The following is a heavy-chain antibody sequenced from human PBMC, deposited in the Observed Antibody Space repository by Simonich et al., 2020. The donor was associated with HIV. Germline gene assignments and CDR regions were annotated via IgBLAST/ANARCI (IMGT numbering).Heavy chain of an antibody. CDR2: IYPGDSDT. D-gene: IGHD6-19*01. CDR1: GYSFTSYW. CDR3: VRRLAVAGTYWYFDL. V-gene: IGHV5-51*03. Sequence: EVQLVQSGAEVKKPGESLKISCKGSGYSFTSYWIGWVRQLPGKGLEWMGIIYPGDSDTRDSPSFQGQVTISADKSISTADLQWSSLKASDTAMYYCVRRLAVAGTYWYFDLWGRGTLVTVSS. J-gene: IGHJ2*01.